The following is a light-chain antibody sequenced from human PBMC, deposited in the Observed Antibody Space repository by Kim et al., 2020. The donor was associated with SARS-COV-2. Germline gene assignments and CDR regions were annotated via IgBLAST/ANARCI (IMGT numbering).Light chain of an antibody. CDR1: SGHSSYA. CDR2: LSSAGSP. J-gene: IGLJ2*01. CDR3: QTWGTGIVV. V-gene: IGLV4-69*01. Sequence: ASVKRTCTLRSGHSSYAIAWHQPQPEKGPRYLMKLSSAGSPSKGDGLPDRFSGSSSGAERYLTISSLQSEDEADYYCQTWGTGIVVFGGGTQLTVL.